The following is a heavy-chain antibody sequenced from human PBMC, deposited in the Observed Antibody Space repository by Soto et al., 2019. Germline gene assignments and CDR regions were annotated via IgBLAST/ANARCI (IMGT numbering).Heavy chain of an antibody. J-gene: IGHJ6*02. Sequence: QPGGSLRLSCEVSGFIFSMYSMSWVRQTPGKXLEWVAKIPQDGVDGHYADAVKGRFTISRDNGKNSLYLQMNNLRAEDTAVYYCARDHLILPAHDFFYGSDVWGRGSTVTVCS. V-gene: IGHV3-7*03. CDR1: GFIFSMYS. CDR2: IPQDGVDG. D-gene: IGHD2-21*02. CDR3: ARDHLILPAHDFFYGSDV.